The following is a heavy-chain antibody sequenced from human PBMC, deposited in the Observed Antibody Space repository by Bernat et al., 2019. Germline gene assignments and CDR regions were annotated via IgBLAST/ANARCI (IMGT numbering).Heavy chain of an antibody. V-gene: IGHV4-39*01. D-gene: IGHD3-10*01. Sequence: QLQLQESGPGLVKPSETLSLTCTVSGGSISSSSYYWGWIRQPPGKGLEWIGSIYYSGSTYYNPSLKSRVTISVDTSKNQFSRKLSSVTAADTAVYHCARHSGSGSYLSGMDVWGQGTTVTVSS. CDR3: ARHSGSGSYLSGMDV. CDR1: GGSISSSSYY. J-gene: IGHJ6*02. CDR2: IYYSGST.